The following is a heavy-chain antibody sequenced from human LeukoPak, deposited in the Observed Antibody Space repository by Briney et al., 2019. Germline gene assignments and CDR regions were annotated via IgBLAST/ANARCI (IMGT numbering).Heavy chain of an antibody. J-gene: IGHJ3*02. Sequence: SETLSLTCTVSGGSISSYYWSWIRQPAGKGLEWIGRIYTSGSTNYNPSLKSRVTMSVDTSKNQFSLKLTSVTAADTAVYYCARAPGGYGSGSRGAFDIWGQGTMVTVSS. V-gene: IGHV4-4*07. CDR2: IYTSGST. CDR1: GGSISSYY. CDR3: ARAPGGYGSGSRGAFDI. D-gene: IGHD3-10*01.